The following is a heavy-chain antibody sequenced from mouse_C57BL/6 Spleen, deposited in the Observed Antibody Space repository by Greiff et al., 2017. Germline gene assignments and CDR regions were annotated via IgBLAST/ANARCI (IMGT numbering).Heavy chain of an antibody. V-gene: IGHV1-52*01. D-gene: IGHD1-1*01. J-gene: IGHJ2*01. Sequence: VKLQQPGAELVRPGSSVKLSCKASGYTFTSYWMHWVQQRPIQGLEWIGNIDPSDSETHYNQKFKDKATLTVDKSSSTAYMQLSSLTSEDSAVYYCARWDYYGSSYPHYWGQGTTLTVSS. CDR2: IDPSDSET. CDR3: ARWDYYGSSYPHY. CDR1: GYTFTSYW.